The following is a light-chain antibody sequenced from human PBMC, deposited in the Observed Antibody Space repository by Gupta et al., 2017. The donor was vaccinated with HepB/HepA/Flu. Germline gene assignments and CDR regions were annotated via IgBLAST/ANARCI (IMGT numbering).Light chain of an antibody. V-gene: IGKV3-11*01. J-gene: IGKJ1*01. CDR2: SAS. CDR3: QHRGT. CDR1: QSVNSY. Sequence: EVVLTQSPATLSLSPGERATLSCRASQSVNSYLAWYQQRPGRAPRLLLYSASSRATGIPARFMDSGSGTDVTLTISSLEPEDFAVYYCQHRGTFGQGTNVEIK.